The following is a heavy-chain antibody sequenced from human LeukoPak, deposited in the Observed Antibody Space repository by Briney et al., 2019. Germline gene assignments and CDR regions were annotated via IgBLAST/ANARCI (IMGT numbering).Heavy chain of an antibody. V-gene: IGHV3-33*01. CDR3: ARGWGGLGWFFDY. CDR1: GFTFSSFG. Sequence: PGESLKISCAASGFTFSSFGIHWVRQAPGRGLEWVAIIWYDGSAKYFADSVKGRFTVSRDNSKNTLYLQMNSLRAEDTAVYYCARGWGGLGWFFDYWGQGTLVTVSS. CDR2: IWYDGSAK. J-gene: IGHJ4*02. D-gene: IGHD4-23*01.